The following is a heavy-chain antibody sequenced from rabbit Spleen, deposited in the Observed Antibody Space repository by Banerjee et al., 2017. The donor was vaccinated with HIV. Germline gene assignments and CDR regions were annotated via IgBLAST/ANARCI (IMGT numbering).Heavy chain of an antibody. CDR2: INNSSGNA. D-gene: IGHD1-1*01. Sequence: QEQLEESGGDLVKPEASLTLTCKASGFSFSYTYVMCWVRQAPGKGLEWIGCINNSSGNAVYASWAKGRFIMSRPSSTTVTLQMTSLTVADTATYFCARNYVNAFDPWGQGTLSPS. V-gene: IGHV1S45*01. J-gene: IGHJ2*01. CDR3: ARNYVNAFDP. CDR1: GFSFSYTYV.